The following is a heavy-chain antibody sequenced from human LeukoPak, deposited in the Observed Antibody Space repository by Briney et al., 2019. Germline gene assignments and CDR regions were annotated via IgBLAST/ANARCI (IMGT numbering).Heavy chain of an antibody. J-gene: IGHJ6*02. CDR1: GYTFTTYA. CDR2: INAGNGNT. CDR3: ARGSIAVAGTVYYYYGMDV. Sequence: GASVKVSCKASGYTFTTYAIHWVRQAPGQRLEWMGWINAGNGNTKYSQKFQGRVTITRDTSASTAYMELSSLRSEDTAVYYCARGSIAVAGTVYYYYGMDVWGQGTTVTVSS. D-gene: IGHD6-19*01. V-gene: IGHV1-3*01.